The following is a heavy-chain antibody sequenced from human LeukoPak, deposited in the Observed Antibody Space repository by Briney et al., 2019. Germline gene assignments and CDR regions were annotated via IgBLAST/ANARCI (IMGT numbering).Heavy chain of an antibody. J-gene: IGHJ5*02. CDR1: GGSISSYY. Sequence: SEILSLTCTVSGGSISSYYWSWIRQPPGKGLEWIGYIYYSGSTNYNPSLKSRVTISVDTSKNQFSLKLSSVTAADTAVYYCARGGQWLGNWFDPWGQGTLVTVSS. D-gene: IGHD6-19*01. CDR2: IYYSGST. V-gene: IGHV4-59*01. CDR3: ARGGQWLGNWFDP.